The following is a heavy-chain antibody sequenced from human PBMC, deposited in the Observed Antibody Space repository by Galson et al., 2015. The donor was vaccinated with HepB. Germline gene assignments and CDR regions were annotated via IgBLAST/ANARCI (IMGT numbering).Heavy chain of an antibody. Sequence: SLRLSCAASGFTFSGSAIHWVRQAPGKGLEWVPSISATGTNTYYAGSVKGRFTVARDNSKNTLYLLMKSLRAEDTALYYCATGGPYYYDSSDWGRGTLVTVSS. CDR1: GFTFSGSA. J-gene: IGHJ4*02. CDR2: ISATGTNT. V-gene: IGHV3-23*01. CDR3: ATGGPYYYDSSD. D-gene: IGHD3-22*01.